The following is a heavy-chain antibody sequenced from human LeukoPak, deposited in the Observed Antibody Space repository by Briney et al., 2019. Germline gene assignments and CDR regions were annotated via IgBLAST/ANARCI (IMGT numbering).Heavy chain of an antibody. CDR1: GGSISSYY. D-gene: IGHD2-2*01. J-gene: IGHJ3*02. Sequence: SETLSLTCTVSGGSISSYYWSWIRQPAGKGLKWIGRIYTSGSTNYNPSLRSRVTMSVDTSKNQFSLKLSSVTAADTAVYYCARASGYCSSTSCFLDAFDIWGQGTRVTVSS. V-gene: IGHV4-4*07. CDR2: IYTSGST. CDR3: ARASGYCSSTSCFLDAFDI.